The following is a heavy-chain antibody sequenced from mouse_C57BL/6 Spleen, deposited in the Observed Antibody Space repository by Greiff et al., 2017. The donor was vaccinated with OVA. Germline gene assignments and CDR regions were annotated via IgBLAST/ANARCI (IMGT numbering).Heavy chain of an antibody. CDR1: GFTFTDYY. J-gene: IGHJ2*01. CDR3: AGYRGWLPSFDY. Sequence: EVNLVESGGGLVQPGGSLSLSCAASGFTFTDYYMSWVRQPPGKALEWFGFIRNKANGYTTEYSASVKGRFTISRDNSQSILYLQMNALRAEDSATYYCAGYRGWLPSFDYWGQGTTLTVSS. D-gene: IGHD2-3*01. CDR2: IRNKANGYTT. V-gene: IGHV7-3*01.